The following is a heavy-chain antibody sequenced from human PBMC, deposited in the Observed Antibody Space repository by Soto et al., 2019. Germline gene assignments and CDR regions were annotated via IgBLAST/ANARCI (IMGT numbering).Heavy chain of an antibody. D-gene: IGHD3-22*01. CDR3: ARGGHDSSGYYSGNAFDI. J-gene: IGHJ3*02. CDR2: ISAYNGNT. CDR1: SYTFTSYG. V-gene: IGHV1-18*01. Sequence: ASVKVSCKASSYTFTSYGISWVRQAPGQGLEWMGWISAYNGNTNYAQKLQGRVTMTTDTSTSTAYMELRSLRSDDTAVYYCARGGHDSSGYYSGNAFDIWGQGTMVTVSS.